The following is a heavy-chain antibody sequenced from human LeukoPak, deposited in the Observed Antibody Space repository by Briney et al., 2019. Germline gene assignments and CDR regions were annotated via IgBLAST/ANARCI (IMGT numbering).Heavy chain of an antibody. CDR2: IYYSGST. CDR3: ASLSAYSSSWYEYYFDY. CDR1: GYSVRRGYF. Sequence: SETLSLTCSVSGYSVRRGYFWGWIRQPPGKGLEWIGYIYYSGSTNYNPSLKSRVTISVDTSKNQFSLKLSSVTAADTAVYYCASLSAYSSSWYEYYFDYWGQGTLVTVSS. V-gene: IGHV4-38-2*02. D-gene: IGHD6-13*01. J-gene: IGHJ4*02.